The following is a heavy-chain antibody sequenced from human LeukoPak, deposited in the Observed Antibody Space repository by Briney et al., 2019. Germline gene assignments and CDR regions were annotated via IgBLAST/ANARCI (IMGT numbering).Heavy chain of an antibody. D-gene: IGHD6-13*01. CDR2: IYYSGST. J-gene: IGHJ5*02. V-gene: IGHV4-39*07. Sequence: SETLSLTCTVSGGSISSSSYYWGWIRQPPGKGLEWIGSIYYSGSTYYNPSLKSRVTISVDTSKNQFSLKLSSVTAADTAVYYCATVPRIADNWFDPWGQGTLVTVSS. CDR1: GGSISSSSYY. CDR3: ATVPRIADNWFDP.